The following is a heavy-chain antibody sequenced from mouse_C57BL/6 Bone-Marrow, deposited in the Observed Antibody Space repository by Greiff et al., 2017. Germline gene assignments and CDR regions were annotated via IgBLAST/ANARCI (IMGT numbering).Heavy chain of an antibody. CDR1: GYTFTDYY. V-gene: IGHV1-76*01. Sequence: QVQLQQSGAELVRPGASVKLSCKASGYTFTDYYINWVKQRPGQGLEWIARIYPGSGNTYYNEKFKGKATLTAENSSSTAYMQLSSLTSEDSAVYFCARYATGIEYAYAMDYWGQGTSVTVSS. D-gene: IGHD2-10*02. CDR2: IYPGSGNT. CDR3: ARYATGIEYAYAMDY. J-gene: IGHJ4*01.